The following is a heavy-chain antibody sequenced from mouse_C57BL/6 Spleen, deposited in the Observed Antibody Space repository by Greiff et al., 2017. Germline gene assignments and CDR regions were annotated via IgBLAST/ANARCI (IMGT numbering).Heavy chain of an antibody. Sequence: QVQLQQSGAELARPGASVKMSCKASGYTFTSYTMHWVKQRPGQGLEWIGYINPSSGYTKYNQKFKDKATLTADKSSSIAYMQLSSLTSEDAAFYYCARCGILRSYWYFDVWGTETTVTVSS. CDR1: GYTFTSYT. D-gene: IGHD1-1*01. CDR3: ARCGILRSYWYFDV. CDR2: INPSSGYT. V-gene: IGHV1-4*01. J-gene: IGHJ1*03.